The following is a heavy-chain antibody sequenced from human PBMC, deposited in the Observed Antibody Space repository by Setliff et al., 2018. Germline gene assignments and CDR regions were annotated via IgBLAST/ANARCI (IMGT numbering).Heavy chain of an antibody. Sequence: SETLSLTCTVSGGSISSYYWSWIRQPPGKGLEWIGYIDYSGSTNYNPSLKSRVTISLDTSKNQFSLQLSSVTAADTAVYYRARDGLGAFSLRSMDVWGKGTTVTVSS. CDR1: GGSISSYY. D-gene: IGHD3-3*02. CDR3: ARDGLGAFSLRSMDV. CDR2: IDYSGST. J-gene: IGHJ6*04. V-gene: IGHV4-59*01.